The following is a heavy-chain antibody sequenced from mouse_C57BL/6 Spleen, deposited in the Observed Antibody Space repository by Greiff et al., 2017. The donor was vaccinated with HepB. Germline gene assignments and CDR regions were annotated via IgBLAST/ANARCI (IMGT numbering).Heavy chain of an antibody. CDR2: IDPSDSYT. V-gene: IGHV1-69*01. CDR3: ARGELRQYYYAMDY. J-gene: IGHJ4*01. Sequence: QVQLQQPGAELVMPGASVKLSCKASGYTFTSYWMHWVKQRPGQGLEWIGEIDPSDSYTNYNQKFKGKSTLTVDKSSSTAYMQLSSLTSEDSAVYYCARGELRQYYYAMDYWGQGTSVTVSS. D-gene: IGHD2-4*01. CDR1: GYTFTSYW.